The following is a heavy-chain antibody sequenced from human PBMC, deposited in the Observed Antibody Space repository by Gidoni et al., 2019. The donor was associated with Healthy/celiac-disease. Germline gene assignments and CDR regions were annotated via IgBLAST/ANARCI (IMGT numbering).Heavy chain of an antibody. CDR3: ARGGTYCSSTSCANNWFDP. J-gene: IGHJ5*02. V-gene: IGHV4-34*01. D-gene: IGHD2-2*01. Sequence: QVQLQQWGAGLLKPSETLSLPCAVYGGSFRGYYWSWIRQPPGKGLEWIGEINHSGSTNYNPSLKSRVTISVDTSKNQFSLKLSSVTAADTAAYYCARGGTYCSSTSCANNWFDPWGQGTLVTVSS. CDR1: GGSFRGYY. CDR2: INHSGST.